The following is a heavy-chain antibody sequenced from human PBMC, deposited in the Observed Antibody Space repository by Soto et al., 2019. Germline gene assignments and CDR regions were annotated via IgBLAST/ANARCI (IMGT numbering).Heavy chain of an antibody. D-gene: IGHD2-2*01. CDR1: GYTFTSYA. CDR2: IIPILGIA. Sequence: SVKVSCKASGYTFTSYAMHWVRQAPGQRLEWMGRIIPILGIANYAQKFQGRVTITADKSTSTAYMELSSLRSEDTAVYYCARDPSPVPAAIYWFDPWGQGTLVTVSS. CDR3: ARDPSPVPAAIYWFDP. V-gene: IGHV1-69*04. J-gene: IGHJ5*02.